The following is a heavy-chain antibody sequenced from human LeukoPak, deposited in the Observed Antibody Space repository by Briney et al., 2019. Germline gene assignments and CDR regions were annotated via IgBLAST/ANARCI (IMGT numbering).Heavy chain of an antibody. CDR3: ARGQCFGDCYWQAPYGWFDP. CDR2: MNPNSGDA. CDR1: GYTFTSFN. D-gene: IGHD2-21*02. J-gene: IGHJ5*02. Sequence: ASVKVSCKASGYTFTSFNINWVRQAAGQGLEWMGWMNPNSGDADFAQKFQGRVTMTRDTSINTAYMELSSLTSEDTAVYYCARGQCFGDCYWQAPYGWFDPWGQGTMVTASS. V-gene: IGHV1-8*01.